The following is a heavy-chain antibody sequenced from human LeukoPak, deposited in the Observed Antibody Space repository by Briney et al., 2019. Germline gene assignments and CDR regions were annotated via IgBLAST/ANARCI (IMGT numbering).Heavy chain of an antibody. CDR2: IKQDGSEK. V-gene: IGHV3-7*01. Sequence: GGSLRLSCAASGITFSSYGMSWVRQAPGKGLEWVANIKQDGSEKYYVDSVKGRFTISRDNAKNSLYLQMNSLRAEDTAVYYCATYKGIAAAGRGSYYFDYWGQGILVTVSS. J-gene: IGHJ4*02. CDR1: GITFSSYG. D-gene: IGHD6-13*01. CDR3: ATYKGIAAAGRGSYYFDY.